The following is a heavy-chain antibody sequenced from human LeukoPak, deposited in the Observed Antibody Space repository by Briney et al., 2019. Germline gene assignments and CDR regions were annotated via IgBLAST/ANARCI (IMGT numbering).Heavy chain of an antibody. V-gene: IGHV3-21*01. CDR2: ISSSSSYI. D-gene: IGHD4-11*01. CDR3: ARRTVTAPSDY. Sequence: GGSLRLSCAASGFTFSSYSMNWVRQAPGKGLEWVSSISSSSSYIYYADSVKGRFTISRDNAKNSLYLQMNSLRAEDTAVYYCARRTVTAPSDYWGQGTLVTVSS. CDR1: GFTFSSYS. J-gene: IGHJ4*02.